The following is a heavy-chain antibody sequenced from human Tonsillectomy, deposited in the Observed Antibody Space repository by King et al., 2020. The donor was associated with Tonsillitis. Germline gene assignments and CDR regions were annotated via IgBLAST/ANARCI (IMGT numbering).Heavy chain of an antibody. J-gene: IGHJ2*01. CDR3: ARDYDFWSGYYNLGYFDL. CDR2: IWYDGSNN. V-gene: IGHV3-33*01. CDR1: GFPFSSYG. D-gene: IGHD3-3*01. Sequence: VQLVESGGGVVQPGRSLRLSCAASGFPFSSYGMHWVRQAPGQGLEWVAVIWYDGSNNYYADSVKGRFTISRDNSKNTLYLQMNSLRAEDTAVYYCARDYDFWSGYYNLGYFDLWGRGTLVTVSS.